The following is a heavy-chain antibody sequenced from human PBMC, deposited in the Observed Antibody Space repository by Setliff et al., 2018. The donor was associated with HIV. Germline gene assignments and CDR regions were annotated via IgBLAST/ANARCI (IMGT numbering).Heavy chain of an antibody. J-gene: IGHJ5*01. Sequence: SETLSLTCAVYGGSFSDYYWSWIRQPPGKGLEWIGEINHSGSTNYNPSLKRRVTISVDTSKNQFSLKLTSVTAADTAVYYCARVRLELRQHWFDSWGQGSPVTVSS. V-gene: IGHV4-34*01. CDR2: INHSGST. D-gene: IGHD1-7*01. CDR1: GGSFSDYY. CDR3: ARVRLELRQHWFDS.